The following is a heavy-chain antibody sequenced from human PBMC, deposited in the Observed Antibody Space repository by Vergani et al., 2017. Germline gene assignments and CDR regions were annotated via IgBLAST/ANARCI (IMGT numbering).Heavy chain of an antibody. V-gene: IGHV3-33*01. Sequence: QVQLVESGGGVVKPVRSLRLSCAESGFTFNPYGMHCVRQAPGKGLEWVAVTWYDGNNKQYADTVKGRLTISRDKSKSTMYLQMNSLRDEDTGVYYCARDLRLLYNRFDPWGQGTLVTVFS. CDR2: TWYDGNNK. CDR3: ARDLRLLYNRFDP. D-gene: IGHD1-14*01. J-gene: IGHJ5*02. CDR1: GFTFNPYG.